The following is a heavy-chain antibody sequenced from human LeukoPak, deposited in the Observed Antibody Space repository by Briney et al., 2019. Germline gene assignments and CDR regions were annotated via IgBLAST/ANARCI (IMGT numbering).Heavy chain of an antibody. CDR3: ARGTVVTLPARVVPFDY. CDR2: INPSGGST. V-gene: IGHV1-46*01. Sequence: ASVKVSCKASGYTFTSYYMHWVRQAPGQGLEWMGIINPSGGSTSYAQKFQGRVTMTRDTSTSTVYMELSSLRSEDTAVYYCARGTVVTLPARVVPFDYWGQGTLGTVSS. J-gene: IGHJ4*02. D-gene: IGHD2-21*02. CDR1: GYTFTSYY.